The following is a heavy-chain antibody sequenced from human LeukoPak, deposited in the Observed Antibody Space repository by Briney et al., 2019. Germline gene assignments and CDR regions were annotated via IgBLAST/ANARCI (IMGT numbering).Heavy chain of an antibody. CDR3: ARLRRGYSYGTY. D-gene: IGHD5-18*01. Sequence: SGPTLVKPTQTLTLTCTFSGFSLSTSGVGVGWIRQPPGKALEWLALIYWNDDKRYSPSLKSRLTITKDTSKNQVVLTMTNMDPVDTATYYCARLRRGYSYGTYWGQGTLVTVSS. V-gene: IGHV2-5*01. J-gene: IGHJ4*02. CDR2: IYWNDDK. CDR1: GFSLSTSGVG.